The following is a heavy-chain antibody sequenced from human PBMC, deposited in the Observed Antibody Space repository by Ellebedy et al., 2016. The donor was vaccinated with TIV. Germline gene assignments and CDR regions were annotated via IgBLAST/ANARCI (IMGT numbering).Heavy chain of an antibody. Sequence: GGSLRLSCAASRFSFRSYWMSWVRQAPGKGLEWVANINQDGSQKYYVDSVKGRFTIARDNAKNSLYLQMSSLRVEDTAVYYCATDGSYGDYLSPAHASVLWGQGTLVSVSS. D-gene: IGHD4-17*01. CDR1: RFSFRSYW. J-gene: IGHJ3*01. V-gene: IGHV3-7*01. CDR2: INQDGSQK. CDR3: ATDGSYGDYLSPAHASVL.